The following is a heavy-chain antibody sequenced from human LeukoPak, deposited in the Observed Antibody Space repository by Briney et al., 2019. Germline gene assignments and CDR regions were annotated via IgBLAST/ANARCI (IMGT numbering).Heavy chain of an antibody. CDR1: GFIFSSYS. J-gene: IGHJ4*02. CDR2: ISYDGSNK. D-gene: IGHD1-26*01. V-gene: IGHV3-30*04. Sequence: PGGSLRLSCAASGFIFSSYSMSWVRQAPGKGLEWVAVISYDGSNKYYADSVKGRFTISRDNSKNTLYLQMNSLRPEDTAVYYCAKGGKWDVTPFDYWGQGTLVTVSS. CDR3: AKGGKWDVTPFDY.